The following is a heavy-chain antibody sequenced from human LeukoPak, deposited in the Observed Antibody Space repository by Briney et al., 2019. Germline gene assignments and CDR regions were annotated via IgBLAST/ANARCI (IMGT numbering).Heavy chain of an antibody. D-gene: IGHD3-22*01. V-gene: IGHV4-30-4*01. J-gene: IGHJ4*02. CDR1: GGSISSGDYY. CDR3: ARQAYYYDSSGYSTLFDY. Sequence: SETLSLTCTVSGGSISSGDYYWGWIRQPPGKGLEWIGYIYYSGSTYYNPSLKSRVTISVDTSKNQSSLKLSSVTAADTAVYYCARQAYYYDSSGYSTLFDYWGQGTLVTVSS. CDR2: IYYSGST.